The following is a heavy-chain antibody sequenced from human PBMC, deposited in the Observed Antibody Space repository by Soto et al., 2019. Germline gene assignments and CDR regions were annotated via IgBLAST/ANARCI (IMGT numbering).Heavy chain of an antibody. CDR3: AKGNYYDSSGYYYFDY. D-gene: IGHD3-22*01. Sequence: GGSLGLSCAASGFPFDAYVMHWVRQGPGKGLEWVSLITWDGGSTYYADSVKGRFTISRDNSENSLYLQMNSLRPEDTALYYCAKGNYYDSSGYYYFDYWGQGTLVTVSS. J-gene: IGHJ4*02. CDR2: ITWDGGST. CDR1: GFPFDAYV. V-gene: IGHV3-43*01.